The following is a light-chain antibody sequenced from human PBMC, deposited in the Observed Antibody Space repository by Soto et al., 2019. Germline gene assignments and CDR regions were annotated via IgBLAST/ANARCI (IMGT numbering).Light chain of an antibody. J-gene: IGKJ1*01. Sequence: DIRMTQSAATLSASLGDRVTITWWASQSIETWLAWYQQKKGKAPKLLIYKASTLEIGVPSRFSGSGYGTEFNLTISSLQTDDVATYYCQQYNDYSWTFGQGTKVDIK. V-gene: IGKV1-5*03. CDR2: KAS. CDR1: QSIETW. CDR3: QQYNDYSWT.